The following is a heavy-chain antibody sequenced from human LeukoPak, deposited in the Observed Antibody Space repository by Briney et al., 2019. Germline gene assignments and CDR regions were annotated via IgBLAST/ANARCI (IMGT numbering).Heavy chain of an antibody. CDR3: AKDEFNGGWYPSQFDY. Sequence: GGSLRLSCAASGFTFSNYAMSWVCHAPAPGLGWVWAFSGCCGSKYYADSAIGRFTISRDNTKNTLYLQMNSLRAEVTAVYYCAKDEFNGGWYPSQFDYWGQGTLVTVSS. CDR2: FSGCCGSK. CDR1: GFTFSNYA. V-gene: IGHV3-23*01. D-gene: IGHD6-19*01. J-gene: IGHJ4*02.